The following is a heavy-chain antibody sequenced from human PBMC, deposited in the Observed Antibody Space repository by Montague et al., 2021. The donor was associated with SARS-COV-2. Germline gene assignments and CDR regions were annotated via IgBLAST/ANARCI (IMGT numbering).Heavy chain of an antibody. CDR2: ISFSGSST. J-gene: IGHJ3*02. Sequence: SLRLSCAASGFTFSSYAMNWVRQAPGKGLEWVSCISFSGSSTYYADSVKGRFTISRDNSKNTLYLQMNSLRAEDTAVYYCARVITGYHRYGYAFHIWGQGTMVTVSS. CDR1: GFTFSSYA. CDR3: ARVITGYHRYGYAFHI. V-gene: IGHV3-23*01. D-gene: IGHD3-10*01.